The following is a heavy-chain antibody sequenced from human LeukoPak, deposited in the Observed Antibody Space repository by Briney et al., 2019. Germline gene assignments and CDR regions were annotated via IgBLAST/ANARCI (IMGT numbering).Heavy chain of an antibody. CDR1: GFTFSSYA. CDR2: ISGSGGST. V-gene: IGHV3-23*01. J-gene: IGHJ6*03. Sequence: GGSLRLSCAASGFTFSSYAMSWVRQAPGKGLEWVSAISGSGGSTYYADSVKGRFTNSRDNAKNSLYLQMNSLRAEDTAVYYCARVPSYYYYMDVWGKGTTVTVSS. CDR3: ARVPSYYYYMDV.